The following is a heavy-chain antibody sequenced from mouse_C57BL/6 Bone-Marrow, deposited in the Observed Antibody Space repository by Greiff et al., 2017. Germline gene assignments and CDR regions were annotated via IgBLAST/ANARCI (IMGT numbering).Heavy chain of an antibody. V-gene: IGHV1-64*01. J-gene: IGHJ2*01. CDR3: ARRLTYYGSSYFDN. Sequence: QVQLQQPVAELVKPGASVKLSCKVSGYTFTSYCMHWVKQRPGQGLEWIGMIHPNSGSTNYNEKFKSKATLTVDKYSRTAYMQLSSLTSEDSAVYYCARRLTYYGSSYFDNWGPGDTQPVSS. D-gene: IGHD1-1*01. CDR2: IHPNSGST. CDR1: GYTFTSYC.